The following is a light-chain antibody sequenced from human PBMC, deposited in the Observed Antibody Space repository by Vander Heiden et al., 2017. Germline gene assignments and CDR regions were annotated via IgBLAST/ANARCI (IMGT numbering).Light chain of an antibody. CDR3: QAWDSSIAV. Sequence: SYALTHPPSVSVSQGQTARITCSGDTLGNKYVCWYQQRSGQSPVLVIYQDNKRPSGIPERFSGSNSGNTATLTISGTQAVDEADYYCQAWDSSIAVFGGGTKLTVL. CDR2: QDN. V-gene: IGLV3-1*01. CDR1: TLGNKY. J-gene: IGLJ2*01.